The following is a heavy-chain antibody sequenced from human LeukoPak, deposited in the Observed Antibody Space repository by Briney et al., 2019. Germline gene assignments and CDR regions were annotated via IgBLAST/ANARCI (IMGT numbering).Heavy chain of an antibody. J-gene: IGHJ4*02. CDR1: GGSISTSSYY. CDR2: IYYSGST. Sequence: SETLSLTCTVSGGSISTSSYYWGWIRQPPGKGLEWIGYIYYSGSTNYNPSLKSRVTISVDTSKNQFSLKLSSVTAADTAVYYCARGGYCSSTSCYAAFDYWGQGTLVTVSS. CDR3: ARGGYCSSTSCYAAFDY. D-gene: IGHD2-2*01. V-gene: IGHV4-61*05.